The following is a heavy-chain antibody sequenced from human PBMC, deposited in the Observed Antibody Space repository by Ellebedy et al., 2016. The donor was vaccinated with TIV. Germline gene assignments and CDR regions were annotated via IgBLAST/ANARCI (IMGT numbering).Heavy chain of an antibody. CDR1: GFVFSIYN. D-gene: IGHD2-15*01. CDR2: ICRSISTT. CDR3: ARMNSRGGRRREDH. V-gene: IGHV3-48*02. J-gene: IGHJ4*02. Sequence: GGSLRLXXAASGFVFSIYNMNWVRKAPGKGLEWVSYICRSISTTAYADPVKGRFTISRDSANNSLYLQMDSLSEEDTAVYYYARMNSRGGRRREDHWGQGTRVTVSS.